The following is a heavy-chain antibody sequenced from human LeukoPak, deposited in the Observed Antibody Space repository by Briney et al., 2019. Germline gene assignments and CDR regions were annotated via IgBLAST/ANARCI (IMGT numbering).Heavy chain of an antibody. CDR3: ARDLVVVVAGAFDI. Sequence: ASVKVSCTASGGTFSSYAISWVRQAPGQGLERMGRIIPILGIANYAQKFQGRVTITADKSTSTAYMELSSLRSEDTAVYYCARDLVVVVAGAFDIWGQGTMVTVSS. V-gene: IGHV1-69*04. CDR1: GGTFSSYA. D-gene: IGHD2-15*01. CDR2: IIPILGIA. J-gene: IGHJ3*02.